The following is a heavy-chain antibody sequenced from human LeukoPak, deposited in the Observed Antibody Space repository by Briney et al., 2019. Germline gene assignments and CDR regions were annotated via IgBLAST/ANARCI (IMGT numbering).Heavy chain of an antibody. CDR1: GYTFTSYW. CDR3: ARLLKHHVGEDY. V-gene: IGHV5-51*01. D-gene: IGHD1-26*01. J-gene: IGHJ4*02. CDR2: IYPGESET. Sequence: GESLKISCKGSGYTFTSYWINWVRQMPGKGLEWMGIIYPGESETRYSPSFQGQVTISADKSISTAYLQWSSLKASDTAMYYCARLLKHHVGEDYWGQGTLVTVSS.